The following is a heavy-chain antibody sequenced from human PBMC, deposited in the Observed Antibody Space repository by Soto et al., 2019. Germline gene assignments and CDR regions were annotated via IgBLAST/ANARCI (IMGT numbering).Heavy chain of an antibody. J-gene: IGHJ6*02. Sequence: ESGGGFIYPGGSLRLSCAASGLTISNAWMNWVRQAPGKGLEWVGRIKTNTEGGTTDYAAAVKGRFTVSRDDSKNTLYLQMNSLRTEDTAVYYCTTGSVDGVWGQGTTVTVSS. D-gene: IGHD5-12*01. V-gene: IGHV3-15*07. CDR1: GLTISNAW. CDR3: TTGSVDGV. CDR2: IKTNTEGGTT.